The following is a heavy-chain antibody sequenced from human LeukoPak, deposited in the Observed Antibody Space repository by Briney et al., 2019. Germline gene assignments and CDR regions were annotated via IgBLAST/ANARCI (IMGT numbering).Heavy chain of an antibody. CDR3: ARTRGAGPTVRVNWFDP. CDR2: INHSGST. V-gene: IGHV4-34*01. J-gene: IGHJ5*02. D-gene: IGHD4-17*01. CDR1: GGSFSGYY. Sequence: SETLSLTCAVYGGSFSGYYWSWIRQPPGKGLEWIGEINHSGSTNYNPSLKSRVTISVDTSKNQFSLKLSSVTAADTAVYYCARTRGAGPTVRVNWFDPWGQGTLVTVSS.